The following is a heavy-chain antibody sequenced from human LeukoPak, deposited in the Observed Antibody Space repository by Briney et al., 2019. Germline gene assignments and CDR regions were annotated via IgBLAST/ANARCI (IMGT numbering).Heavy chain of an antibody. CDR3: ARGGRVTATGVWFDP. Sequence: ASVKVSCKASGYTFTSYGINWVRQAPGQGFEWMGWISAYNGNTDYAQRLQGRVTMTTDTSTSTAYMELRSLRSDDTAVYYCARGGRVTATGVWFDPWGQGTLVTVSS. V-gene: IGHV1-18*01. D-gene: IGHD1-20*01. J-gene: IGHJ5*02. CDR2: ISAYNGNT. CDR1: GYTFTSYG.